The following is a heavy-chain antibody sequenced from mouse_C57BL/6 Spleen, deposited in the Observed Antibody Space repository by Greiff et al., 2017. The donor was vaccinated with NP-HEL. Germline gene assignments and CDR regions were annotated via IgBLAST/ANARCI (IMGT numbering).Heavy chain of an antibody. CDR2: ISDGGSYT. J-gene: IGHJ4*01. CDR3: ARDRLGRGAMDY. V-gene: IGHV5-4*01. D-gene: IGHD4-1*01. CDR1: GFTFSSYA. Sequence: DVKLVESGGGLVKPGGSLKLSCAASGFTFSSYAMSWVRQTPEKRLEWVATISDGGSYTYYPDNVKGRFTISRDNAKNNLYLQMSHLKSEDTAMYYCARDRLGRGAMDYWGQGTSVTVSS.